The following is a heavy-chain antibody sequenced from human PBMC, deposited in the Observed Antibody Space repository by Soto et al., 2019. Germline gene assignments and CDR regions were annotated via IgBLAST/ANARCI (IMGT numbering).Heavy chain of an antibody. D-gene: IGHD1-26*01. CDR2: MNPNSGNT. CDR1: GYTFTSYD. V-gene: IGHV1-8*01. J-gene: IGHJ6*02. Sequence: ASVKVSCKASGYTFTSYDINWVRQATGQGLEWMGWMNPNSGNTGYAQKFQGSVTMTRNTSISTAYMELSSLRSEDTALYYCAKGRSYYYYYYGVDVWGQGTTVTV. CDR3: AKGRSYYYYYYGVDV.